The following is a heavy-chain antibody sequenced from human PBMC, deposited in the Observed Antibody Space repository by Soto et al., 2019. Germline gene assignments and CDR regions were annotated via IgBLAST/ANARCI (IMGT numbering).Heavy chain of an antibody. Sequence: EVQLLESGGGLVQPGGSLRLSCAASGFTFSSYAMSWVRQAPGKGLEWVSTISGSGGSTYYTDSVKGRFTISRDNSKNTLYLLMNSLRAEDTAVYYCANSKGYGSGPYWGQGTLVTVSS. V-gene: IGHV3-23*01. CDR3: ANSKGYGSGPY. CDR1: GFTFSSYA. CDR2: ISGSGGST. D-gene: IGHD3-10*01. J-gene: IGHJ4*02.